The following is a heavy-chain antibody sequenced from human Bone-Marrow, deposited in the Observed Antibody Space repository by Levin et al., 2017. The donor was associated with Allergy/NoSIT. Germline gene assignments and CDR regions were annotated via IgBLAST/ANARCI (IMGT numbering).Heavy chain of an antibody. CDR2: VYSSGKT. CDR1: GGSISGYF. Sequence: QTLSLTCNVSGGSISGYFWTWVRQPAGKGPEWIGRVYSSGKTDYMPSLESRVTMSVDPSKNQFSLILKSVTAADTAVYYCAREGRWLGELDYWGQGILVTVSS. D-gene: IGHD3-10*01. V-gene: IGHV4-4*07. J-gene: IGHJ4*02. CDR3: AREGRWLGELDY.